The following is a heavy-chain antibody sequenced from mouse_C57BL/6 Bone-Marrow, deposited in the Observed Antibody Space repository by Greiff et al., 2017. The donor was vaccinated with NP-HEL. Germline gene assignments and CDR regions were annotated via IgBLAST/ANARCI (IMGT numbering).Heavy chain of an antibody. CDR3: ARGDYYGSSPWFAY. CDR2: IYPGDGDT. D-gene: IGHD1-1*01. J-gene: IGHJ3*01. Sequence: QVQLQQSGPELVKPGASVKISCKASGYAFSSSWMNWVKQRPGKGLEWIGRIYPGDGDTNYNGKFKGKAKLTADKSSSTAYMQLSSLTSEDSADYFCARGDYYGSSPWFAYWGQGTLVTVSA. CDR1: GYAFSSSW. V-gene: IGHV1-82*01.